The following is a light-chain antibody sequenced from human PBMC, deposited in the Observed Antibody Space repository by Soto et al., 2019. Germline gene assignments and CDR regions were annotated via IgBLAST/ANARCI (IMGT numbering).Light chain of an antibody. V-gene: IGKV3-20*01. Sequence: EIVLTQPPGTLSLSPGEGATLSCRASQSVSSNYLAWYQQKPGQAPRLLIYGASTRATGIPDRFSGSGSGTDFTLTISRLEPEDFAVYYCQQYGSSPWTFGQGTKVEIK. CDR2: GAS. CDR1: QSVSSNY. CDR3: QQYGSSPWT. J-gene: IGKJ1*01.